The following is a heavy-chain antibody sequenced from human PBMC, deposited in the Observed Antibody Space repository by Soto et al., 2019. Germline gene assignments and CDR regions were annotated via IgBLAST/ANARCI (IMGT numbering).Heavy chain of an antibody. CDR3: AKVRQQLVLRGWFDP. J-gene: IGHJ5*02. CDR1: GFTSSSYG. CDR2: ISYDGSNK. D-gene: IGHD6-13*01. Sequence: QVQLVESGGGVVQPGRSLRLSCAASGFTSSSYGMHWVRQAPGKGLEWVAVISYDGSNKYYADSVKGRFTISRDNSKNTLYLQMNSLRAEDTAVYYCAKVRQQLVLRGWFDPWGQGTLVTVSS. V-gene: IGHV3-30*18.